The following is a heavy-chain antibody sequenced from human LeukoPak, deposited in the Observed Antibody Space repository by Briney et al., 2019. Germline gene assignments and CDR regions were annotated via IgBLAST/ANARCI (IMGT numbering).Heavy chain of an antibody. CDR2: ISSSGSTI. CDR3: ARGGRAYYYDSSGYPGFDY. V-gene: IGHV3-11*01. Sequence: PGGSLRLSCAASGFTFSDYYMSWIRQAPGKGLEWVSYISSSGSTIYYADSVKGRFTISRDNAKNSLYLQMNSLRAEDTAVYYCARGGRAYYYDSSGYPGFDYWGQGTLVTVSS. CDR1: GFTFSDYY. J-gene: IGHJ4*02. D-gene: IGHD3-22*01.